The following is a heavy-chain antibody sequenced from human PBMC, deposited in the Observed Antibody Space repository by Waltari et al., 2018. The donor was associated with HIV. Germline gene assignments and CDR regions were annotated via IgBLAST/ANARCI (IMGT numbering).Heavy chain of an antibody. CDR1: GGSFSGYY. V-gene: IGHV4-34*01. CDR3: ARDSKRITMVRGVGRDNGGYGMDV. CDR2: INHSGST. J-gene: IGHJ6*02. D-gene: IGHD3-10*01. Sequence: QVQLQQWGAGLLKPSETLSLTCAVYGGSFSGYYWSWIRHPPGKGLAWIGEINHSGSTNYNPSLKSRVTISVDTSKNQFSLKLSSVTAADTAVYYCARDSKRITMVRGVGRDNGGYGMDVWGQGTTVTVSS.